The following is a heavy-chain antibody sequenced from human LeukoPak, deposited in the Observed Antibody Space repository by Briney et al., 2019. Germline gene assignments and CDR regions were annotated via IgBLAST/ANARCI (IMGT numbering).Heavy chain of an antibody. V-gene: IGHV3-33*01. CDR1: GFTFSSYG. Sequence: GGSLRLSCAASGFTFSSYGMHWVRQAPGKGLEWVAVIWYDGSNKYYADSVKGRFTISRDNSKNTLYLQMNSLRAEDTAVYYCARDFSEYSGYDLGSGYWGQGTLVTVSS. D-gene: IGHD5-12*01. CDR3: ARDFSEYSGYDLGSGY. J-gene: IGHJ4*02. CDR2: IWYDGSNK.